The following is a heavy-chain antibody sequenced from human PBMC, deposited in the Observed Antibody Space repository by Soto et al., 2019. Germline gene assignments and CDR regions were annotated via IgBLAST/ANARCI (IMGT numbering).Heavy chain of an antibody. CDR1: GGSISSGGYS. Sequence: PSETLSLTCAVSGGSISSGGYSWSWIRQPPGKGLEWIGYIYHSGSTYYDPSLKGRVTISVDRSKNQFSLKLSSVTAADTAVYYCASGYSYGPSDYWGQGTLVTVSS. CDR2: IYHSGST. D-gene: IGHD5-18*01. V-gene: IGHV4-30-2*01. CDR3: ASGYSYGPSDY. J-gene: IGHJ4*02.